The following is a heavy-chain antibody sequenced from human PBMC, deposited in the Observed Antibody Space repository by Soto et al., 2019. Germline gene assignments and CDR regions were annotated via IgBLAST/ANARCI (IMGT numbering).Heavy chain of an antibody. CDR3: AKGARSGWPWYFDL. D-gene: IGHD6-19*01. CDR1: GFTFEDYA. CDR2: ISWNSGAI. V-gene: IGHV3-9*01. J-gene: IGHJ2*01. Sequence: DVQLVESGGGLVQPGRSLRLSWAVSGFTFEDYAMIWVRQVPGKGLECVSSISWNSGAIDYAASVKGRFTISRDNAKKSLYLEMNSLRVEDTALYYCAKGARSGWPWYFDLWGRGTLVTVSS.